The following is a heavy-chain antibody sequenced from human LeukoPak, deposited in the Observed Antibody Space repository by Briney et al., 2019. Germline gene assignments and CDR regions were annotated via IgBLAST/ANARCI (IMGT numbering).Heavy chain of an antibody. CDR1: GFTFSSYS. J-gene: IGHJ4*02. CDR2: ITSSSYTI. D-gene: IGHD6-19*01. CDR3: ARRGAVAGTTDY. Sequence: GGSLRLSCAASGFTFSSYSMNWVRQAPGKGLEWVSYITSSSYTIYYADSVKGRFTVSRDNAKNSLYLRMNSLRAEDTAVYYCARRGAVAGTTDYWGQGTLVTVSS. V-gene: IGHV3-48*04.